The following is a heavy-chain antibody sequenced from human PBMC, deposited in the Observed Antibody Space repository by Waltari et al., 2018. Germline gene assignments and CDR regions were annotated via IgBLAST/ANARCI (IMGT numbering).Heavy chain of an antibody. V-gene: IGHV1-24*01. J-gene: IGHJ6*03. D-gene: IGHD3-3*01. CDR2: FDPEDGET. CDR1: GYTLTELS. CDR3: ATAQPPSLEWPRGAYYYYYMDV. Sequence: QVQLVQSGAEVKKPGASVKVSCKVSGYTLTELSMHWVRQAPGKGLEWMGGFDPEDGETIYAQKFQGRVTMTEDTSTDTAYMELSSLRSEDTAVYYCATAQPPSLEWPRGAYYYYYMDVWGKGTTVTVSS.